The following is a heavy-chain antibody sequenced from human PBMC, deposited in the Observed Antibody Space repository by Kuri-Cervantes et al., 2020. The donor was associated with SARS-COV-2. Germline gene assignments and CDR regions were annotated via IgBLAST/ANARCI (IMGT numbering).Heavy chain of an antibody. D-gene: IGHD2-2*01. Sequence: GGSLRLSCTASGFTFGDYAMSWFRQAPGKGLEWVGFIRSKAYGGTTEYAASVKGRFTISRDDSKSIAYLQMNSLKTEDTAVYYCTREGIVVVPAAIGAFDIWGQGTMVTVSS. CDR3: TREGIVVVPAAIGAFDI. V-gene: IGHV3-49*03. J-gene: IGHJ3*02. CDR2: IRSKAYGGTT. CDR1: GFTFGDYA.